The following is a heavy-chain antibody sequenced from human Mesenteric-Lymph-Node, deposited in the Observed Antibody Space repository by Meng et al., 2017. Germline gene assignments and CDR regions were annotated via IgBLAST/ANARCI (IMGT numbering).Heavy chain of an antibody. CDR1: GFTFDDYA. CDR3: ARENYYDSSGYLY. J-gene: IGHJ4*02. Sequence: SLKISCAASGFTFDDYAMHWVRQAPGKGLEWVSGISWNSGSIGYADSVKGRFTISRDNAKNSLYLQMNSLRAEDTAVYYCARENYYDSSGYLYWGQGTLVTVSS. CDR2: ISWNSGSI. V-gene: IGHV3-9*01. D-gene: IGHD3-22*01.